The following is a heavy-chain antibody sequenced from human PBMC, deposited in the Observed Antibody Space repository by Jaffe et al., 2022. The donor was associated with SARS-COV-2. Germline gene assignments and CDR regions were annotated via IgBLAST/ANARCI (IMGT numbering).Heavy chain of an antibody. CDR2: IYYSGST. CDR3: ARHSISAVQRWLDWFDP. Sequence: QLQLQESGPGLVKPSETLSLTCTVSGGSISSSSYYWGWIRQPPGKGLEWIGSIYYSGSTYYNPSLKSRVTISVDTSKNQFSLKLSSVTAADTAVYYCARHSISAVQRWLDWFDPWGQGTLVTVSS. CDR1: GGSISSSSYY. V-gene: IGHV4-39*01. J-gene: IGHJ5*02. D-gene: IGHD2-15*01.